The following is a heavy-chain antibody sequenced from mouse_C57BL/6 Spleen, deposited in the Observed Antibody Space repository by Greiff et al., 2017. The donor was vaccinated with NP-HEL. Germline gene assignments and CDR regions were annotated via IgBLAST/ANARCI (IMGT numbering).Heavy chain of an antibody. J-gene: IGHJ2*01. CDR3: AKGQLRQQDYFDY. Sequence: QVQLQQPGAELVKPGASVKLSCKASGYTFTSYWMHWVKQRPGRGLEWIGRIDPNSGGTKYNEKFKSKATLTVDKHSSTAYMQLSSLTSEDSAVEYCAKGQLRQQDYFDYWGQGTTLTVSS. CDR2: IDPNSGGT. CDR1: GYTFTSYW. D-gene: IGHD3-2*02. V-gene: IGHV1-72*01.